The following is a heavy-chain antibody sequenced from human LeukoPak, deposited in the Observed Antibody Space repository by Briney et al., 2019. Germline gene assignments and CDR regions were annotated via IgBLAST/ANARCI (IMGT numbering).Heavy chain of an antibody. CDR1: GLTVSSNY. D-gene: IGHD1-26*01. CDR2: ISSSSSTI. V-gene: IGHV3-48*04. CDR3: ARAGSGRSPDWFDP. J-gene: IGHJ5*02. Sequence: PGGSLRLSCAASGLTVSSNYMSWVRQAPGKGLEWVSYISSSSSTIYYADSVKGRFTISRDNAKNSLYLQMNSLRAEDTAVYYCARAGSGRSPDWFDPWGQGTLVTVSS.